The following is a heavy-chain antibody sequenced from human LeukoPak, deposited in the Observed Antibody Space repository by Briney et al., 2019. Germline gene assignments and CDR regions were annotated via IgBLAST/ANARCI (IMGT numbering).Heavy chain of an antibody. Sequence: SETLSLTCTVSGGSISSYYWSWIRQPLGNGLQWIGYIYYSGGTNYNPSLKSRVTISVDTSKNQFSLKLSSVTAADTAVYYCARANYDFWSGYYNWFDPWGQGTLVTVSS. J-gene: IGHJ5*02. CDR2: IYYSGGT. V-gene: IGHV4-59*01. D-gene: IGHD3-3*01. CDR3: ARANYDFWSGYYNWFDP. CDR1: GGSISSYY.